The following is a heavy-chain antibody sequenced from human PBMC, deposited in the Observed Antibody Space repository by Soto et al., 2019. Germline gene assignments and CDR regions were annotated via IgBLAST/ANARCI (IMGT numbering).Heavy chain of an antibody. CDR2: IGASGTTT. J-gene: IGHJ6*02. V-gene: IGHV3-23*01. D-gene: IGHD3-3*01. CDR1: GFSFSSHA. CDR3: AGDSHYYYYGIDV. Sequence: GGSLRLSCAASGFSFSSHAMSWVRQAPGKGVEWVSAIGASGTTTYYADSVKGRFTTSRDNSKNTLYLQMNSLRAEDTAVYYCAGDSHYYYYGIDVWGQGTTVTVSS.